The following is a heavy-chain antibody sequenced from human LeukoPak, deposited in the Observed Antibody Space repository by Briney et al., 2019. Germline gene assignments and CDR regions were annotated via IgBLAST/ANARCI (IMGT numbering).Heavy chain of an antibody. Sequence: PGGSLRLPCAASGFTFDDYGMSWVRQAPGKGLEWVSGINWNGGSTGYADSVKGRFTISRDNAKNSLYLQMNSLRAEDTAVYYCASYRYYYDSSGYHIYWGQGTLVTVSS. CDR1: GFTFDDYG. D-gene: IGHD3-22*01. CDR2: INWNGGST. V-gene: IGHV3-20*04. J-gene: IGHJ4*02. CDR3: ASYRYYYDSSGYHIY.